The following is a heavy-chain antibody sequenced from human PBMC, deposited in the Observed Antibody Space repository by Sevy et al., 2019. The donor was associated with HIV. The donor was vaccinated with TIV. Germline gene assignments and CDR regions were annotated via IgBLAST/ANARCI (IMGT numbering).Heavy chain of an antibody. CDR1: GFTFSDYS. Sequence: GGSLRLSCAASGFTFSDYSMHWVRQAPGKGLEWVAVISYDGRNNKYNADSVKGRFTISRDNSKNTLYLQMNSLRVEDTAIYYCAKDRGEILHSAFDYLGQGTLVTVSS. D-gene: IGHD3-16*01. V-gene: IGHV3-30*04. CDR3: AKDRGEILHSAFDY. J-gene: IGHJ4*02. CDR2: ISYDGRNNK.